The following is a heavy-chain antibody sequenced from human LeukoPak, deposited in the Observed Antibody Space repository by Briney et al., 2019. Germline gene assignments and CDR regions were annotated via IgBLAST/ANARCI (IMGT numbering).Heavy chain of an antibody. CDR2: ISGSGGST. Sequence: GGSVRVSCAASGFTFSSYAMSWVRQAPGKGLEGVAGISGSGGSTYYAHSVKGGFTISRDNSKNKLYLHVNSLRAEATALYYCAKVGAAVAEQYFQHWGQGTLVTVSS. V-gene: IGHV3-23*01. D-gene: IGHD6-25*01. CDR3: AKVGAAVAEQYFQH. J-gene: IGHJ1*01. CDR1: GFTFSSYA.